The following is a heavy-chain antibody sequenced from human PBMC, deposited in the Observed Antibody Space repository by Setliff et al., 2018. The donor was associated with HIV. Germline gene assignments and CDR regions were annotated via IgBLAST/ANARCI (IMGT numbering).Heavy chain of an antibody. CDR2: TYYRSKWYC. Sequence: SQTLSLTCAISGDSVSSDNAAWNWIGQSPMRGLEWLGRTYYRSKWYCDYAVSVKSRIIINPDTSKNSLYLQMNSLRAEDTAVYFCVRSIGGSPYWGQGTLVTVS. CDR3: VRSIGGSPY. J-gene: IGHJ4*02. D-gene: IGHD2-15*01. CDR1: GDSVSSDNAA. V-gene: IGHV6-1*01.